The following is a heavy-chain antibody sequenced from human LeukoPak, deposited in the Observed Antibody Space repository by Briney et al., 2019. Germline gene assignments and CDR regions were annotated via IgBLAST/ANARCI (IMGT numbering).Heavy chain of an antibody. CDR1: GGSISNY. D-gene: IGHD1-26*01. V-gene: IGHV4-4*07. CDR2: IYSSGST. J-gene: IGHJ4*02. Sequence: SETLSLTCTVSGGSISNYWSWIRQPAGKGLKWIGHIYSSGSTNDNPSLKSRVTMSLDTSNKQVSLKLNSVPAADTAVYYCGRATGSGSYIDFWGQGTLDT. CDR3: GRATGSGSYIDF.